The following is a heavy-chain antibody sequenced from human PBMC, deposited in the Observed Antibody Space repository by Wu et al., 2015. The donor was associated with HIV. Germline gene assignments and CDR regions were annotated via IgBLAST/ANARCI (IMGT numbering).Heavy chain of an antibody. Sequence: QVQLVQSGAEVKKDGASVKVACKASGYTFSNYGISWVRQAPGQRFDWLGWISTYSGTTQYAQQFQGRVTLTTDTSTNTAYMELRGLRSDDTAVYYCTRAGITGDSDYYYYYMDFWGKGTTVTVSS. CDR3: TRAGITGDSDYYYYYMDF. D-gene: IGHD7-27*01. J-gene: IGHJ6*03. CDR1: GYTFSNYG. V-gene: IGHV1-18*01. CDR2: ISTYSGTT.